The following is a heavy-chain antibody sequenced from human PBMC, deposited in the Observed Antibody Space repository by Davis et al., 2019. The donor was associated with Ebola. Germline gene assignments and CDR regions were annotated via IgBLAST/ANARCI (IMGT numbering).Heavy chain of an antibody. CDR3: ARTVGATALFDF. CDR1: GGSISSYY. D-gene: IGHD1-26*01. Sequence: SETLSLTCTVSGGSISSYYWSWIRQPPGKGLEWIGYIYYSGSTNYNPSLKSRVTISVDTSKNQFSLNLSSVTDADTAVYYCARTVGATALFDFWGQGTLVAVSS. V-gene: IGHV4-59*12. J-gene: IGHJ4*02. CDR2: IYYSGST.